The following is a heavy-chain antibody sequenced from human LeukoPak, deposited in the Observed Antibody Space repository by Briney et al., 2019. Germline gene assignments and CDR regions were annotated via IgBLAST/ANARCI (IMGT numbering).Heavy chain of an antibody. J-gene: IGHJ4*02. Sequence: GGSLRLSYSASGFTLGSYAVQWVRQAPGKGLEWVAVILSDGSLQNSAVSVRGRFIISRDNSKNTLFLQMSSLRPEDTSVYYCARGAIMGSYKLIDEWGQGTLVTVSS. CDR3: ARGAIMGSYKLIDE. V-gene: IGHV3-30*04. D-gene: IGHD3-10*01. CDR2: ILSDGSLQ. CDR1: GFTLGSYA.